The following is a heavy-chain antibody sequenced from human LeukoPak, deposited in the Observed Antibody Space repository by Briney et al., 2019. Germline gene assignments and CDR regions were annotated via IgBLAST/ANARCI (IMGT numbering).Heavy chain of an antibody. CDR3: ARGNFYSGSGSSPLDY. CDR1: RFTFSSYW. D-gene: IGHD3-10*01. V-gene: IGHV3-74*01. CDR2: INRDGSST. J-gene: IGHJ4*02. Sequence: PGGSLRLSCAASRFTFSSYWMHWVRQAPGKGLVWVSRINRDGSSTNYVDSVKGRFTISRDNAKNTLFLQMDSLRAEDTAVYYCARGNFYSGSGSSPLDYWGQGTLVTVSS.